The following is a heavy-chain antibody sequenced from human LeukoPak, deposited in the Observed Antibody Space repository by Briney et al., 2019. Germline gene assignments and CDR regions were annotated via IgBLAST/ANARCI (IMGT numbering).Heavy chain of an antibody. V-gene: IGHV3-23*01. CDR1: GFTFRNYG. CDR2: INDSGGST. J-gene: IGHJ4*02. D-gene: IGHD2/OR15-2a*01. Sequence: GGSRRLSCEASGFTFRNYGMSWVRQAPGKGLEWVATINDSGGSTRNADSAKGRFTISRDNSKNTVHLQMNSLRAEDTAVYYCAKSGPNFYHYWGQGTLVTVSS. CDR3: AKSGPNFYHY.